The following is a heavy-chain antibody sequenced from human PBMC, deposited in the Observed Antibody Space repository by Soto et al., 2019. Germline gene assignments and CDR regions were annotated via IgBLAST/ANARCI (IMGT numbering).Heavy chain of an antibody. CDR3: ARFSFMITFGGVTGAYYFDY. D-gene: IGHD3-16*01. CDR2: ISAYNGNT. J-gene: IGHJ4*02. CDR1: GYTFTSYG. Sequence: ASVKVSCKASGYTFTSYGISWVRQAPGQGLEWMGWISAYNGNTNYAQKLQGRVTMTTDTSTSTAYMELRSLRSDDTAVYYCARFSFMITFGGVTGAYYFDYWGQGTLVTVSS. V-gene: IGHV1-18*01.